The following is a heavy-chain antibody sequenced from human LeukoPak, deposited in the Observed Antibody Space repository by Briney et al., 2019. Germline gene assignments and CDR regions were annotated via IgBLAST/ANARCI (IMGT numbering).Heavy chain of an antibody. Sequence: GGSLKISCKGSGYTFTTYWIGWVRQMPGKGLEWMGIIYPGDSDTRYSPSFQGQVTISADKSISTAYLQWSSLKASDTAIYYCARRDYYGSGSYYFDYWGQGTLVTVSS. V-gene: IGHV5-51*01. CDR1: GYTFTTYW. CDR2: IYPGDSDT. CDR3: ARRDYYGSGSYYFDY. D-gene: IGHD3-10*01. J-gene: IGHJ4*02.